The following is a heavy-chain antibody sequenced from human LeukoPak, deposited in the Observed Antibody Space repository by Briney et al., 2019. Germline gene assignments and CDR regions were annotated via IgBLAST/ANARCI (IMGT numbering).Heavy chain of an antibody. Sequence: GGSLRLSCVASRFTFSNYWMSWVRQAPGKGMEWVANINQDGSKKPYADSMKGRFTISRDDAKESLYLQLNSLRADDTAVYYCAKWGPHCVGDYCPALDSWGQGTLVTVSS. CDR3: AKWGPHCVGDYCPALDS. CDR1: RFTFSNYW. D-gene: IGHD2-21*02. J-gene: IGHJ4*02. V-gene: IGHV3-7*01. CDR2: INQDGSKK.